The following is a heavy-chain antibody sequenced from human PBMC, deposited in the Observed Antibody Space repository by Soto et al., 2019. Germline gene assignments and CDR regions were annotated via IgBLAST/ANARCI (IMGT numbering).Heavy chain of an antibody. V-gene: IGHV4-59*01. CDR2: IYYSGST. J-gene: IGHJ6*03. CDR1: GGSISSYY. CDR3: AREWQSPVAGKWGYYYYIDV. Sequence: SETLSLTCTVSGGSISSYYWSWIRQPPGKGLEWIGYIYYSGSTNYNPSLKSRVTISVDTSKNQFSLKLSSVTAADTAVYYCAREWQSPVAGKWGYYYYIDVWGKGTTVTVSS. D-gene: IGHD6-19*01.